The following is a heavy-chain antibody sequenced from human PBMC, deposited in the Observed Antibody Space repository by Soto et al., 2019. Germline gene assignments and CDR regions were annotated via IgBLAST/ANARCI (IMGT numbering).Heavy chain of an antibody. J-gene: IGHJ6*02. D-gene: IGHD3-10*01. CDR1: GFTFSSYG. Sequence: HPVGSLRLSCAASGFTFSSYGMHWVRQAPGKGLEWVAVIWYDGSNKYYADSVKGRFTISRDNSKNTLYLQMNSLRAEDTAVYYCARAYYGSGSWGGMDVWGQGTTVTVSS. CDR2: IWYDGSNK. V-gene: IGHV3-33*01. CDR3: ARAYYGSGSWGGMDV.